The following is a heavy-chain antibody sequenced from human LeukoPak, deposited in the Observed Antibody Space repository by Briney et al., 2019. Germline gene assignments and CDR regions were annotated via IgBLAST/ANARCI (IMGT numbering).Heavy chain of an antibody. V-gene: IGHV1-69*04. D-gene: IGHD3-3*01. J-gene: IGHJ5*02. CDR3: ARDARYDFWSGYYSNWFDP. CDR2: IIPILGIA. Sequence: ASVKVSCKASGGTFSSYAISWVRQAPGQGLEWMGRIIPILGIANYAQKFQGRVTITADKSTSTAYMELSSLRSEDTAVYYCARDARYDFWSGYYSNWFDPWGQGTLVTVSS. CDR1: GGTFSSYA.